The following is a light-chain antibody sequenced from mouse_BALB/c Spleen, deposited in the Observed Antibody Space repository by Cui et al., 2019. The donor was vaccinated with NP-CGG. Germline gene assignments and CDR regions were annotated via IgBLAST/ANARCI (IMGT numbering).Light chain of an antibody. CDR3: ALWYSNHWV. CDR2: GTN. V-gene: IGLV1*01. J-gene: IGLJ1*01. Sequence: QALLTQASALTTSPGETVTLTCRSSTGAVTTSNYANWVQEKPDHLFTGLIGGTNNRVPGVLARFSGSLIGDKAALTITGAQTEDEAIYFCALWYSNHWVFGGGTKLTVL. CDR1: TGAVTTSNY.